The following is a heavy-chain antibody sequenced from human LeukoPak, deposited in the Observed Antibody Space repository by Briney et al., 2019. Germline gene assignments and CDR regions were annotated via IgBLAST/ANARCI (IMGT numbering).Heavy chain of an antibody. D-gene: IGHD6-6*01. CDR1: GHTFTNYS. J-gene: IGHJ6*03. Sequence: ASVKVSCKASGHTFTNYSISWVRQAPGQGLKWMGWINPYNGNTNYAQKLQGRVTMTTDTSTSTAYMELRSLRSDDTAVYYCARGSSSSRGHYSYYMDVWGKGTPVTVSS. CDR3: ARGSSSSRGHYSYYMDV. V-gene: IGHV1-18*01. CDR2: INPYNGNT.